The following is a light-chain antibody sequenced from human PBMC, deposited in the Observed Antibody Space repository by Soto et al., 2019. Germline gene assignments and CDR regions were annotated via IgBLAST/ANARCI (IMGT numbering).Light chain of an antibody. CDR3: QQYDDFPYT. CDR2: EVS. CDR1: QAISNS. Sequence: DIHMTQSPSSLSASVGDRVTITCQASQAISNSLNWYQQESGRAPKLLIYEVSYLETGVPSRFSGRRSGTNFIFTISSLQPEDIATYYCQQYDDFPYTFGQGTKLEIK. V-gene: IGKV1-33*01. J-gene: IGKJ2*01.